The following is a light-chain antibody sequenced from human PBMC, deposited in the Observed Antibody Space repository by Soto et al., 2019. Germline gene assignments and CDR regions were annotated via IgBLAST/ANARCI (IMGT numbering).Light chain of an antibody. J-gene: IGLJ1*01. CDR3: AAWDDSLTVYV. CDR1: NSNIGNNE. CDR2: YND. V-gene: IGLV1-36*01. Sequence: QSVLTQPPSVSEAPRQRVTISCSGSNSNIGNNEVSWYQQLPGKAPKLLIFYNDLLPSGVSDRFSGSKSGTSASLAISGLQSEDKADYYCAAWDDSLTVYVFGTGTKLTVL.